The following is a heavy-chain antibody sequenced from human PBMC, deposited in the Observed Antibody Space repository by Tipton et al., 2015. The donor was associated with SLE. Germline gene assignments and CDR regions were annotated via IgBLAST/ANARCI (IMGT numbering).Heavy chain of an antibody. CDR1: GGSISSSNW. CDR3: ARVLSSALVPYYFDY. CDR2: IYHSGST. V-gene: IGHV4-4*02. Sequence: TLSLTCAVSGGSISSSNWWSWVRQPPGKGLEWIGEIYHSGSTNYNPSLKSRVTISVDKSKNQFSLKLSSVTAADTAVYYCARVLSSALVPYYFDYWGQGTLVTVSS. J-gene: IGHJ4*02.